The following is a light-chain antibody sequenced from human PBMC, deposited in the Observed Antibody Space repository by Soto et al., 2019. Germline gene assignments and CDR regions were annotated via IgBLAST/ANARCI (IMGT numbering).Light chain of an antibody. CDR1: QSVRSNY. V-gene: IGKV3-20*01. CDR3: QQYGEIPPLYT. CDR2: GAS. J-gene: IGKJ2*01. Sequence: EIVLTQSPGTLSLSPGEEATLSCRASQSVRSNYLAWYQQRPGQAPRLLISGASSRATGIPERFSGSGSGTDFTLTISRLEPDDFAVSYCQQYGEIPPLYTFGQGTKLEIK.